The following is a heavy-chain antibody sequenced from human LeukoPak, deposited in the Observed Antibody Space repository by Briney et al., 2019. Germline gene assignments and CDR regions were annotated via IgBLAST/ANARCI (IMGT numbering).Heavy chain of an antibody. Sequence: PGGSLRLSCAASGFAFSDYSMNWVRQAPGRGLEWVANTRGSGSGMGSGNYYAGAVKGRFTISRDNANNSLYLQMNSLRAEDTAFYYCARDGNWGFDYWGQGALVTVSS. V-gene: IGHV3-21*05. D-gene: IGHD7-27*01. J-gene: IGHJ4*02. CDR1: GFAFSDYS. CDR3: ARDGNWGFDY. CDR2: TRGSGSGM.